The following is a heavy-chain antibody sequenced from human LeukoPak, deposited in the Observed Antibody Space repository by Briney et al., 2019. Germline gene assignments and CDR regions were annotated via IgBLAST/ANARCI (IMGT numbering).Heavy chain of an antibody. J-gene: IGHJ4*02. V-gene: IGHV1-69*04. CDR1: GGTFSSYA. CDR2: IIPILGIA. D-gene: IGHD3-22*01. CDR3: ARGMYYYDSSGYDY. Sequence: ASVKVSCKASGGTFSSYAISWVRQAPGQGLEWMGRIIPILGIANYAQKFQGRVTITADKSTRTAYMELSSLRSEDTAVYYCARGMYYYDSSGYDYWGQGTLVTVSS.